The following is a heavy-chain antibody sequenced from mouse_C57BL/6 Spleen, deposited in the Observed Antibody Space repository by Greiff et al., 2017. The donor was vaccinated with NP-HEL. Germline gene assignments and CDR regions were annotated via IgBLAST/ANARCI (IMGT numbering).Heavy chain of an antibody. V-gene: IGHV5-16*01. CDR1: GFTFSDYY. D-gene: IGHD2-4*01. CDR2: INYDGSST. J-gene: IGHJ2*01. Sequence: EVKLVESEGGLVQPGSSMKLSCTASGFTFSDYYMAWVRQVPEKGLEWVANINYDGSSTYYMDSLKSRFIISRDNAKNILYMQMSSLKSEDTATYYCARATSTMITSWDYWGQGTTLTVSS. CDR3: ARATSTMITSWDY.